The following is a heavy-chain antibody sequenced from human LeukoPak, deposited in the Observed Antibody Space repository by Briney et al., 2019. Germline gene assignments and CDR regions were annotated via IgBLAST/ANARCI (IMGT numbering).Heavy chain of an antibody. CDR3: ARDPTVTTGLEYFDC. D-gene: IGHD4-17*01. Sequence: GASVKVSCKASGYTFTSYGISWVRQAPGQGLEWMGIINPSGGSTSYAQKFQGRVTMTRDTSTSTVYMELSSLRSEDTAVYYCARDPTVTTGLEYFDCWGQGTLVTVSS. V-gene: IGHV1-46*01. CDR1: GYTFTSYG. CDR2: INPSGGST. J-gene: IGHJ4*02.